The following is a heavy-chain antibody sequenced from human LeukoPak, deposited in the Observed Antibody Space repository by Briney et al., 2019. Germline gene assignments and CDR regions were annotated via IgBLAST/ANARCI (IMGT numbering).Heavy chain of an antibody. CDR1: GYTFTSYD. Sequence: ASVKVSCKASGYTFTSYDINWVRPATGQGLEWMGWMNPNSGNAGYAQKFQGRVTMTRNTSISTAYMELSSLRSEDTAVYYCARDSYPYQLLTYYYYYYGMDVWGQGTTVTVSS. D-gene: IGHD2-2*01. J-gene: IGHJ6*02. CDR2: MNPNSGNA. V-gene: IGHV1-8*01. CDR3: ARDSYPYQLLTYYYYYYGMDV.